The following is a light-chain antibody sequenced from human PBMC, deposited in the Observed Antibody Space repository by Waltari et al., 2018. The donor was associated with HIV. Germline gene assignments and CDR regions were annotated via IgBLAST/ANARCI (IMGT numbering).Light chain of an antibody. V-gene: IGKV6D-21*02. J-gene: IGKJ1*01. Sequence: EIVLTQSPDFQSVAPKERVTLPCRASQSIGSSLFWFQQKPHQSPKLLIKFVSQSISGVPSRFSGGGSGTDFTLTISSLEPEDAAVYYCHQTRTLPWTFGQGTKVEI. CDR1: QSIGSS. CDR3: HQTRTLPWT. CDR2: FVS.